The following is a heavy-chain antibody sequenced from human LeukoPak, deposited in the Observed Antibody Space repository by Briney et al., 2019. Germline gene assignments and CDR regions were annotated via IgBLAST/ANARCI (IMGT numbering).Heavy chain of an antibody. CDR2: IYYSGST. D-gene: IGHD3-10*01. V-gene: IGHV4-31*03. CDR1: GGSISSGGYY. Sequence: PSETLSLTCTVSGGSISSGGYYWRWIRQHPGKGLEWIGYIYYSGSTYYNPSLKSRVTISVDTSKNQFSLKLSSVTAADTAVYYCASRGRGVISDRYNWFDPWGQGTLVTVSS. J-gene: IGHJ5*02. CDR3: ASRGRGVISDRYNWFDP.